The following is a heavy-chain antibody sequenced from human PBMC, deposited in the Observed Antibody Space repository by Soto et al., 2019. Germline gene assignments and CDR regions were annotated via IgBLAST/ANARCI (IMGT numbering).Heavy chain of an antibody. CDR3: ARGGSGWPFDS. CDR2: INAGNGDT. CDR1: GFTFTTYA. Sequence: QVQLVQSGAEVKKPGASVKVSCKTSGFTFTTYAIYWVRQAPGQRLECMGRINAGNGDTAYSQKFQGRVNITRDTSASAAYMDLSNLGSEDTAVYYCARGGSGWPFDSWGQGTLVTVSS. V-gene: IGHV1-3*01. D-gene: IGHD6-19*01. J-gene: IGHJ4*02.